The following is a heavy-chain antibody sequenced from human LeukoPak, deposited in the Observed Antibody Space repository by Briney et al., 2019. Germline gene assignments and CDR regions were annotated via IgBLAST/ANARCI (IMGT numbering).Heavy chain of an antibody. Sequence: GGSLRLSCAASGFTFSSYGMNWVRQAPGKGLEWVSSISSSSSYIYYADSVKGRFTISRDNAKNSLYLQMNNLRAEDTAVYFCAGSGYSSGYCGNWGQGTLVTVSS. CDR2: ISSSSSYI. J-gene: IGHJ4*02. CDR3: AGSGYSSGYCGN. CDR1: GFTFSSYG. D-gene: IGHD3-22*01. V-gene: IGHV3-21*01.